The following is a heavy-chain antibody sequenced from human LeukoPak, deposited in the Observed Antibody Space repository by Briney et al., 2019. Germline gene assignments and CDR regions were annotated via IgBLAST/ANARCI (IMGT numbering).Heavy chain of an antibody. CDR2: IYTSGST. V-gene: IGHV4-61*02. J-gene: IGHJ4*02. Sequence: PSETLSLTCTVSGGSISSGSYYWSWLRQPAGKGLEWIGRIYTSGSTNYNPSLKSRVTISVDTSKNQFSLKLSSVTAADTAVYYCARGSHRHGDGDYWGQGTLVTVSS. CDR1: GGSISSGSYY. CDR3: ARGSHRHGDGDY. D-gene: IGHD1-14*01.